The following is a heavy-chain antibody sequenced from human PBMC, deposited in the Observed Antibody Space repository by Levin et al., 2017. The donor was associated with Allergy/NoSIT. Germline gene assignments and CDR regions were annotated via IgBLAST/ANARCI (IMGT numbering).Heavy chain of an antibody. CDR1: GFNFNNYA. CDR2: ISHDGTIK. J-gene: IGHJ4*02. D-gene: IGHD3-16*01. V-gene: IGHV3-30*04. CDR3: ARAPWGNYVSIDY. Sequence: PGGSLRLSCGASGFNFNNYALHWVRQAPGKGLEWVALISHDGTIKDYADSVKGRSTISRDNSKNTLDLQMNSLRTEDTAVYYCARAPWGNYVSIDYWGQGTLVTVSS.